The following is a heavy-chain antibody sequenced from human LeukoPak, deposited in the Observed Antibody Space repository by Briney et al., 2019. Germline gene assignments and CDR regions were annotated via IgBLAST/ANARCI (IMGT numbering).Heavy chain of an antibody. D-gene: IGHD2-2*01. CDR1: GGTFSSYA. V-gene: IGHV1-69*13. J-gene: IGHJ5*02. CDR2: IIPIFGTA. Sequence: WASVNVSCTASGGTFSSYAISWVRQAPGQGLEWMGGIIPIFGTANYAQKFQGRVTITAVESTSTAYMELSSLRSEDTAVYYCAREDIVVVPAATNNWFDPWGQGTLVTVSS. CDR3: AREDIVVVPAATNNWFDP.